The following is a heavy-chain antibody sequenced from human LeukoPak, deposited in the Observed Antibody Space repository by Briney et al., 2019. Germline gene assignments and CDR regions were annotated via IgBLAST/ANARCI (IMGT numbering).Heavy chain of an antibody. J-gene: IGHJ5*02. D-gene: IGHD3-10*02. CDR2: IYYSGST. V-gene: IGHV4-59*01. CDR3: ARVHVRGDPNWFDP. CDR1: GGSISSYY. Sequence: PSETLSLTCTVSGGSISSYYWSWIRQPPGKGLEWIGYIYYSGSTNYNPSLKSRVTISVDTSKNQFSLKLSSVTAADTAVYYCARVHVRGDPNWFDPWGQGTLVTVSS.